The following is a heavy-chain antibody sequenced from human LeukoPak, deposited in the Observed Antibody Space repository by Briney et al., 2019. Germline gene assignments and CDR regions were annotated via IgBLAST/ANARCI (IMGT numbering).Heavy chain of an antibody. CDR2: IKQDGSEK. D-gene: IGHD6-13*01. J-gene: IGHJ4*02. CDR1: GFGFSTYW. CDR3: TREAAAGIDY. V-gene: IGHV3-7*01. Sequence: GDLRLSSAASGFGFSTYWMSWVRQEPGRELQWVANIKQDGSEKYYLESVKGRFTISRDNAKNSLYLQMNSLRDEDTAVYFCTREAAAGIDYWGQGTLVTVSS.